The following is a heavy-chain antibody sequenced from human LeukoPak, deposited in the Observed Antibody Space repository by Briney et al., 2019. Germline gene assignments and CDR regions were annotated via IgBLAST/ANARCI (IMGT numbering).Heavy chain of an antibody. CDR3: ARDRYDFWSGPFDY. Sequence: GGSLRLSCAASGFTFSSYSMNWVRQAPGKGLEWVSSISSSSSYIYYADSVKGRFTISRDNAKNSLYLQMNSLRAEDTAVYYCARDRYDFWSGPFDYWGQGTLVTVSS. J-gene: IGHJ4*02. CDR1: GFTFSSYS. V-gene: IGHV3-21*01. CDR2: ISSSSSYI. D-gene: IGHD3-3*01.